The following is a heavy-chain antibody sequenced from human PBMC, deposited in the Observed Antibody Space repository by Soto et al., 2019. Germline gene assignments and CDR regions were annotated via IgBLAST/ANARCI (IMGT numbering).Heavy chain of an antibody. CDR1: GGTFSSYA. J-gene: IGHJ4*02. D-gene: IGHD3-22*01. V-gene: IGHV1-69*01. CDR2: IIPIFGTA. Sequence: QVQLVQSGAEVKKPGSSVKVSCKASGGTFSSYAISWVRQAPGQGLEWMGGIIPIFGTANYAQKFQGRVTSTADESTSTAYMELSSLRSEDTAVYYCARDKKSYYDSSGYYYPFDYWGQGTLVTVSS. CDR3: ARDKKSYYDSSGYYYPFDY.